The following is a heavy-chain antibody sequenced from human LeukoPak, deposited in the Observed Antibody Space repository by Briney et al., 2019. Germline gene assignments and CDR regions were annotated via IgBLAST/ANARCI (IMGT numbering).Heavy chain of an antibody. V-gene: IGHV3-74*01. CDR1: GFTFNRYW. CDR3: VRVLSGSWDWFDP. CDR2: INPDGSTT. Sequence: GGSLRLSCAASGFTFNRYWIHWVRQAPGKGLEWVSRINPDGSTTTYADSVKGRFTISRDNAKNTVYLQMNSLRAEDTALYHCVRVLSGSWDWFDPWGQGTLVTVSS. D-gene: IGHD3-22*01. J-gene: IGHJ5*02.